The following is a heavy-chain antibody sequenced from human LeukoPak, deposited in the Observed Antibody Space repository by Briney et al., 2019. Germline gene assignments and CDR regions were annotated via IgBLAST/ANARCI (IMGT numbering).Heavy chain of an antibody. CDR2: ISDDGSRQ. D-gene: IGHD3-10*01. Sequence: PGGSLRLSCAATGFTFSNYAIHWGRQAPGKGLEWVAFISDDGSRQHYADSVKGPFTISRDNSKNTLNLQMNSLRAEDTAVYYCVKDRTGTYTLDYWGQGTLVTVSS. V-gene: IGHV3-30-3*01. J-gene: IGHJ4*02. CDR1: GFTFSNYA. CDR3: VKDRTGTYTLDY.